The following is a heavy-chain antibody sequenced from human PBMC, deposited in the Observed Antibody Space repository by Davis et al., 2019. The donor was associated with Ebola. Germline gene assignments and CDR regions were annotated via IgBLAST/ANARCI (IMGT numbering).Heavy chain of an antibody. V-gene: IGHV3-73*01. J-gene: IGHJ4*02. D-gene: IGHD6-13*01. CDR3: TAAAGIFDY. CDR1: GYTFSGSA. Sequence: GGSLRLSCAASGYTFSGSAMPWVRQVSGKGLEWVGRIRSKANSYATAYAASVKGRFTISRDDSKNTAYLQMNSLKTEDTAVYYCTAAAGIFDYWGQGTLVTVSS. CDR2: IRSKANSYAT.